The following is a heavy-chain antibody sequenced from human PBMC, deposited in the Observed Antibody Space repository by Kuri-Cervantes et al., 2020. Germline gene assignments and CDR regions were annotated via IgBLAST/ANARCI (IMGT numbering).Heavy chain of an antibody. J-gene: IGHJ4*02. Sequence: GESLKISCAAPGFTFSSYSMNWVRQAPGKGLMWVSRIDNDGSSITYADAVKGRFTISRDNARNTLYLQMNDLRAEDTGVYHCARIPDIVVVPSLSFWGRGAQVTVSS. CDR3: ARIPDIVVVPSLSF. D-gene: IGHD2-2*01. CDR2: IDNDGSSI. CDR1: GFTFSSYS. V-gene: IGHV3-74*01.